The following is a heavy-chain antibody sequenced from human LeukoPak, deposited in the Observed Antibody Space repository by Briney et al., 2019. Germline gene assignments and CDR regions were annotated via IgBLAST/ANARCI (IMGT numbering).Heavy chain of an antibody. CDR1: GFTFSSYW. V-gene: IGHV3-7*04. CDR2: IKHNGDDL. CDR3: ARGLRTFDS. D-gene: IGHD3-16*01. Sequence: AGGSLRLSCAASGFTFSSYWMAWVRQAPGKGLEWVANIKHNGDDLNYVDSVEDRFTISRDNAQSSLYLHMTSLRVEDTAVYYCARGLRTFDSWGQGTLVTVSS. J-gene: IGHJ4*02.